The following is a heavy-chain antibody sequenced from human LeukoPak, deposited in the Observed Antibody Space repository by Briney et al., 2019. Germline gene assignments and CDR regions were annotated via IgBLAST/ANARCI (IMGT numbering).Heavy chain of an antibody. CDR1: GGSISSYY. CDR3: ARGTYYYDSSGRAAGRHFDY. CDR2: IYYSGST. J-gene: IGHJ4*02. D-gene: IGHD3-22*01. Sequence: SETLSLTCTVSGGSISSYYWSWIRQPPGKGLEWIGYIYYSGSTNYNPSLKSRVTISADTSKNQFSLKLSSVTAADTAVYYCARGTYYYDSSGRAAGRHFDYWGQGTLVTVSS. V-gene: IGHV4-59*08.